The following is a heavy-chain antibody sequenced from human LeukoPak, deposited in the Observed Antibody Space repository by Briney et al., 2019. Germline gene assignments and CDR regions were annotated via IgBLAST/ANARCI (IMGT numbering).Heavy chain of an antibody. J-gene: IGHJ6*03. CDR1: GFTFSSYG. CDR2: IRYDESDK. V-gene: IGHV3-30*02. CDR3: AKNWNYHYMDV. D-gene: IGHD1-1*01. Sequence: GGSLRLSCAPSGFTFSSYGMHWVRQAPGKGLEWVSFIRYDESDKYYADSVKGRFTISRDNSKNTLYLQMSSLRAEDTAVYYCAKNWNYHYMDVWGKGTTVTVSS.